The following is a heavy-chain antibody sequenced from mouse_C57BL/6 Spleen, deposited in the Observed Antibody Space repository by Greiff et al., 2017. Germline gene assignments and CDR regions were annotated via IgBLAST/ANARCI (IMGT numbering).Heavy chain of an antibody. D-gene: IGHD1-1*01. CDR3: ARQAGSSHYYAMDD. CDR1: GFSLTSYG. CDR2: ICSDGST. Sequence: QVQLQQPGPGLVAPSQSLSITCTVSGFSLTSYGVHWVRQPPGQGLEWLVVICSDGSTTYNSALNSSLGIGKDNSKGQVFLKINSLQTDDTAMYYCARQAGSSHYYAMDDWGQGTSVTVSS. J-gene: IGHJ4*01. V-gene: IGHV2-6-1*01.